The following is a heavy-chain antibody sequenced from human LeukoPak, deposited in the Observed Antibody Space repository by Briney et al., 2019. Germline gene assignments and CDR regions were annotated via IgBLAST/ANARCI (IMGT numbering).Heavy chain of an antibody. CDR1: GFTFSGHW. Sequence: GGSLRLSCAASGFTFSGHWMHWVRQVPGKGLVWVSRSKSDGSSTSYADSVKGRFTISRDNAKNTLYLQMNSLRVEDTAVYYCARSDWFDPWGQGTLVVVSS. CDR2: SKSDGSST. J-gene: IGHJ5*02. V-gene: IGHV3-74*01. CDR3: ARSDWFDP.